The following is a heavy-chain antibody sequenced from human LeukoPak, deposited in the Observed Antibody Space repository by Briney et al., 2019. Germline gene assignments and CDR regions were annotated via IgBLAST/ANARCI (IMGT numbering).Heavy chain of an antibody. CDR2: IIPIFGTA. D-gene: IGHD4-11*01. Sequence: SVKVSCKASGGTFSSYAISWVRQAPGQGLEWMGGIIPIFGTANYAQKFQGRVTITADESTSTAYMELSSLRSEDTAVYYCATLLTVPPGYFDYWGQGTLVTVSS. J-gene: IGHJ4*02. CDR1: GGTFSSYA. V-gene: IGHV1-69*13. CDR3: ATLLTVPPGYFDY.